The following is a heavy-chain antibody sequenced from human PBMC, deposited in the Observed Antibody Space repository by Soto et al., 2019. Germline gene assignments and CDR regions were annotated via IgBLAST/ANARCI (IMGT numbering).Heavy chain of an antibody. Sequence: QVQLVQSGAEVKKPGASVKVSCKASGYTFTSYDINWVRQATGQGLEWMGWMNPNSGNTGYAQKFXXRXTXXRNTSISTAYMELSSLSSEDTAVYYCARGYDGYNLWGQGTLVTVSS. CDR2: MNPNSGNT. CDR1: GYTFTSYD. D-gene: IGHD4-17*01. CDR3: ARGYDGYNL. J-gene: IGHJ5*02. V-gene: IGHV1-8*01.